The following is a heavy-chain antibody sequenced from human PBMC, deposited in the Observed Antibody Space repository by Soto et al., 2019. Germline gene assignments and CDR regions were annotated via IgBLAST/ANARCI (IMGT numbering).Heavy chain of an antibody. Sequence: PSETLSLTCTVSGGSISSYYWSWIRQPPGKGLEWIGYIYYSGSTNYNPSLKSRVTISVDTSKNQFSMELSSLRYEDTALYYCTRGGAIVVVTAPFDLWGQGTLVTVSS. CDR2: IYYSGST. J-gene: IGHJ5*02. D-gene: IGHD2-21*02. CDR1: GGSISSYY. V-gene: IGHV4-59*01. CDR3: TRGGAIVVVTAPFDL.